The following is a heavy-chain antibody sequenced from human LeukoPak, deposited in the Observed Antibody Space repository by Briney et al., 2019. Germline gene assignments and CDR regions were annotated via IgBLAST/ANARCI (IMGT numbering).Heavy chain of an antibody. D-gene: IGHD5-12*01. CDR3: ARNENSGWGYFDY. Sequence: GASVKVSCKASGYTFTSYDINWVRQATGQGLEWMGWMSPNSDNTGYAQKFQGRVTFTRDTSISTAYMELRSLTSEDTAVYYCARNENSGWGYFDYWGQGTLVTVSS. V-gene: IGHV1-8*01. CDR2: MSPNSDNT. CDR1: GYTFTSYD. J-gene: IGHJ4*02.